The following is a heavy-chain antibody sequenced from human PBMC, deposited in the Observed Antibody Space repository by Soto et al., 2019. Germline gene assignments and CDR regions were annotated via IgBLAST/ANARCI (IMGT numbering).Heavy chain of an antibody. CDR3: ARDRKLVIPGNYYYYGMDV. CDR1: GGSIRDYF. CDR2: ISSSGTI. V-gene: IGHV4-59*01. D-gene: IGHD3-9*01. J-gene: IGHJ6*02. Sequence: SETLSLTCSVSGGSIRDYFWTWVRQPPGKGLEWIGYISSSGTINYNSSLKSRVTISLDTSRNHFSLKLSSVTTVDTAVYFCARDRKLVIPGNYYYYGMDVWGQGTTVTVSS.